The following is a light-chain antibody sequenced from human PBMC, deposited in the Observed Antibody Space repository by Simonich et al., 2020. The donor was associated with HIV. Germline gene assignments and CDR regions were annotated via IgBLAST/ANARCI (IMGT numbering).Light chain of an antibody. V-gene: IGKV1-39*01. CDR2: AAS. CDR3: QHYNNWPPGFT. J-gene: IGKJ3*01. Sequence: DIQMTQSPSSLSASVGDRVTITCRASQSISSYLNWYQEKPGKAPKLLIYAASSLQSGVPSRFRGSGSGTDFPLTISSLQSEDFAVYYCQHYNNWPPGFTFCPGTKVDIK. CDR1: QSISSY.